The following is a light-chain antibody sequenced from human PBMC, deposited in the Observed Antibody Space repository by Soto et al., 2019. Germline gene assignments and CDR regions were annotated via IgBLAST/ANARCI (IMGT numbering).Light chain of an antibody. V-gene: IGLV1-47*02. CDR2: SNN. J-gene: IGLJ1*01. Sequence: QSVLTQPPSASGTPGQRVTISCSGSSSNIGTNYVYWYQQLPGTAPKLLIYSNNQRPSWVPDRFSGSKSGTSASLAISGEWTEDAGDYHCAVRDDSLSGSDVFGTGTKVTVL. CDR1: SSNIGTNY. CDR3: AVRDDSLSGSDV.